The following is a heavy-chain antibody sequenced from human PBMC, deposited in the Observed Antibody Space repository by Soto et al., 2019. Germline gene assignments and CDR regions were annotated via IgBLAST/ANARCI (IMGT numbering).Heavy chain of an antibody. CDR3: ATDLPGIAAAGLRTMDY. D-gene: IGHD6-13*01. CDR1: GYTLTELS. V-gene: IGHV1-24*01. CDR2: FDPEDGET. J-gene: IGHJ4*02. Sequence: ASVKVSCKVSGYTLTELSMHWVRQAPGKGLEWMGGFDPEDGETIYAQKFQGRVTMTEDTSTDTAYMELSSLRSEDTAVYYCATDLPGIAAAGLRTMDYWGQGTLVTVSS.